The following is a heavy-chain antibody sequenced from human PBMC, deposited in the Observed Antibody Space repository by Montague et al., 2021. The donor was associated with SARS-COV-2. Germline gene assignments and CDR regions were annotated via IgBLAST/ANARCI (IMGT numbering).Heavy chain of an antibody. CDR3: ARSYGTTVVTRAFDY. D-gene: IGHD4-23*01. V-gene: IGHV2-70*01. Sequence: PALVKPTQTLTLTCTFSGFSLSTSGMCVSWIRQPPGKALELLTLLDWDDDKYYSTPLKTRLTISNDTPKNQVVLTMTNMDPVDTATYYCARSYGTTVVTRAFDYWGQGTLVTVSS. J-gene: IGHJ4*02. CDR1: GFSLSTSGMC. CDR2: LDWDDDK.